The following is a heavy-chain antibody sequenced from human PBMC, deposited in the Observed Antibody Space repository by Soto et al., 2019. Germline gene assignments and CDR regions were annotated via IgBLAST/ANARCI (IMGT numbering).Heavy chain of an antibody. CDR1: GYIFTGYY. Sequence: VSVKVPFQAAGYIFTGYYSHVVRQAHGQGLEWMGWINPDSGATKYAQNFQGRVSLTSHTSISTAPIDLISLTSGDTAVYYCAKGDYRTGGYTFPYCDDWGQGTQVNVSS. CDR3: AKGDYRTGGYTFPYCDD. CDR2: INPDSGAT. V-gene: IGHV1-2*02. J-gene: IGHJ4*02. D-gene: IGHD2-8*02.